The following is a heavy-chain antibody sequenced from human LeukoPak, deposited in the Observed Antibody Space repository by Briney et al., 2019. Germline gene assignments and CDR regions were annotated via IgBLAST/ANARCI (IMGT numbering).Heavy chain of an antibody. CDR3: ARRESTPNWSLKFDY. J-gene: IGHJ4*02. CDR1: GYSISSGYY. V-gene: IGHV4-38-2*01. Sequence: PSETLSLTCAVSGYSISSGYYWGWIRQPPGKGLEWIGNIYHSGSTYYNPSLKSRVTISVDTSKNQFSLELSSVTAADTAVYYCARRESTPNWSLKFDYWGQGALVTVSS. D-gene: IGHD1-20*01. CDR2: IYHSGST.